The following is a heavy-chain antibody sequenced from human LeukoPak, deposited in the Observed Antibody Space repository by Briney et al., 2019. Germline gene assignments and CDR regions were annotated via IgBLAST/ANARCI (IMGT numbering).Heavy chain of an antibody. Sequence: GGSLRLSCAASGFTFSSYAMHGVRQAPGKGLEWVAVISYDGSNKYYADSVKGRFTISRDNSKNTLYLQMNSLRAEDTAVYYCARDLFCGGDCYSGYWGQGALVTVSS. CDR2: ISYDGSNK. D-gene: IGHD2-21*02. CDR1: GFTFSSYA. CDR3: ARDLFCGGDCYSGY. J-gene: IGHJ4*02. V-gene: IGHV3-30*04.